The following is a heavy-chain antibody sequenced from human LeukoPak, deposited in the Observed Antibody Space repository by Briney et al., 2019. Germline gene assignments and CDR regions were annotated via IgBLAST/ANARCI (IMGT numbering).Heavy chain of an antibody. CDR1: GFTFSSYS. J-gene: IGHJ5*02. CDR3: ARDKSSLRYFDSNWFDP. CDR2: ISSSSSYI. V-gene: IGHV3-21*01. D-gene: IGHD3-9*01. Sequence: AGGSLRLSCAASGFTFSSYSMNWVRQAPGKGLEWVSSISSSSSYIYYADSVKGRFTISRDNAKNSLYLQMNSLRAEDTAVYYCARDKSSLRYFDSNWFDPWGQGTLVTVSS.